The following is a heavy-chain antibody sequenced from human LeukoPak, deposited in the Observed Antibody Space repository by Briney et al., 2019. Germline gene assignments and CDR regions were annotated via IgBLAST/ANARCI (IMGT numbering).Heavy chain of an antibody. Sequence: PSETLSLTCTVSGGSISSYYWSWIRQPAGKGLEWIGRIYTSGSTNYNPSLKSRVTMSVDTSKNQFSLKLSSVTAADTAVYYCAREYQLLYYYYYYMDVWGKGTTVTVSS. D-gene: IGHD2-2*01. V-gene: IGHV4-4*07. CDR3: AREYQLLYYYYYYMDV. CDR1: GGSISSYY. J-gene: IGHJ6*03. CDR2: IYTSGST.